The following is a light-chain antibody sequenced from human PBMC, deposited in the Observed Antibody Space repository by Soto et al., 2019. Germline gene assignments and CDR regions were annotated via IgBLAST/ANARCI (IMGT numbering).Light chain of an antibody. V-gene: IGKV3-20*01. CDR3: QEYGNPL. Sequence: ENVLTQSPGTLSLSPGERCTLSCRASQSISSKYLAWYQQKPGQAPRLLIYGASSRATGVPDRFSGSGSGTDFTLTISRLEPEDFAIYYCQEYGNPLFGPGTKVDIK. J-gene: IGKJ3*01. CDR1: QSISSKY. CDR2: GAS.